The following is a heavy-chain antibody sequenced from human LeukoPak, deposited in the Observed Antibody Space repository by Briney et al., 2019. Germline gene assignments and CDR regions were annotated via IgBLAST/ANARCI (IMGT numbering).Heavy chain of an antibody. CDR2: INPSGDFR. Sequence: ASVKVSCKASGYTFGTHWMHWVRQAPGQGLEWMAIINPSGDFRSYAQKFRGRLTVTRDMSTRTVYMELSDLRPEDTAVYYCARDYSGEWEQLTGWWFDPWGQGTLVIVSS. J-gene: IGHJ5*02. CDR3: ARDYSGEWEQLTGWWFDP. CDR1: GYTFGTHW. D-gene: IGHD1-26*01. V-gene: IGHV1-46*01.